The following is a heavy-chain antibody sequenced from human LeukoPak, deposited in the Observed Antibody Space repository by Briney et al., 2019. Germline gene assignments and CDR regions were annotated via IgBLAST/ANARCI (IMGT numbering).Heavy chain of an antibody. D-gene: IGHD1-26*01. J-gene: IGHJ5*02. CDR3: ARDYLSGGGATRWFDP. CDR1: GDSVSSNLAT. V-gene: IGHV6-1*01. CDR2: TYYRSKWYT. Sequence: SQTLSLTCGISGDSVSSNLATWNWIRQSPSRGLESLGRTYYRSKWYTDYAVSVKGRITINADTSKNQFSLNLSSVTPEDTAVYYCARDYLSGGGATRWFDPWGQGALVTVSS.